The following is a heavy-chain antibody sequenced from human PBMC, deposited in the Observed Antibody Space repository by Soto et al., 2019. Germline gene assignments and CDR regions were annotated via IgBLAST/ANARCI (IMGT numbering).Heavy chain of an antibody. D-gene: IGHD2-21*01. CDR3: ANHGGVDF. V-gene: IGHV3-23*01. J-gene: IGHJ3*01. Sequence: EGQLLQSGGGLVQPGESLRVSCAASGFTFSSSGMSWVGQASGKGLEWVSSISVRGDYSYYADSVNGRFTISRDNSKNTLYLQMNSLTAEDTAVYYCANHGGVDFGGQWTMVAVSS. CDR2: ISVRGDYS. CDR1: GFTFSSSG.